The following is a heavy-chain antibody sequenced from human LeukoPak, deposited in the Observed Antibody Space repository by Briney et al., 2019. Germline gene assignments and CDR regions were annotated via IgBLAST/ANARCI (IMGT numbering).Heavy chain of an antibody. CDR3: ARDPGYYYGSGKYYYYGMDV. D-gene: IGHD3-10*01. CDR1: GGSFSGYY. V-gene: IGHV4-34*01. Sequence: SETVSLTCADYGGSFSGYYWSWIRQPPGKGLEWIGEINHSGSTNYNPSLKSRVTISVDTSKNQFSLKLNSVTAADTAVYYCARDPGYYYGSGKYYYYGMDVWGQGTTVTVSS. CDR2: INHSGST. J-gene: IGHJ6*02.